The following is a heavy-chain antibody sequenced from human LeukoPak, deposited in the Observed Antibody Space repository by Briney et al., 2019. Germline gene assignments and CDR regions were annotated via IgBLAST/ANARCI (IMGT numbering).Heavy chain of an antibody. CDR3: ARDTSGGPYNYFDP. CDR1: GYTFTHYY. D-gene: IGHD6-25*01. J-gene: IGHJ5*02. V-gene: IGHV1-2*02. CDR2: INPNSGGT. Sequence: ASVKVSCKASGYTFTHYYIYWVRQAPGQGLEWMGWINPNSGGTNYAQKFLGRVTMTRDTSISTAYMELSSLRPDDTAVYYCARDTSGGPYNYFDPWGQGTQVTVSS.